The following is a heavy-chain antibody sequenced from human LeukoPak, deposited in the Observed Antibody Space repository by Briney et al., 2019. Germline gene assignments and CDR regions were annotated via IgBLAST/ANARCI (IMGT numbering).Heavy chain of an antibody. CDR1: GYTFTGYY. J-gene: IGHJ6*03. Sequence: GASVKVSCKASGYTFTGYYMHWVRQAPGQGLEWMGWINPNSGGTNYAQKFQGRVTMTRDTSISTAYMELSRLRSDDTAVYYCASMTYSSGWSLNMDVWGKGTTVTVSS. V-gene: IGHV1-2*02. CDR2: INPNSGGT. D-gene: IGHD6-19*01. CDR3: ASMTYSSGWSLNMDV.